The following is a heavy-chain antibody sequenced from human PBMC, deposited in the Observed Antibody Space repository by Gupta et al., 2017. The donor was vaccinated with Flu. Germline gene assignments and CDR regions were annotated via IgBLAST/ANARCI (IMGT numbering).Heavy chain of an antibody. V-gene: IGHV3-7*01. D-gene: IGHD3-16*01. Sequence: EVQLVESGGGLVQPGGSLRLSCVASGFSLSNYWMSWVRQAPGKGLEWVATIKEGGEEKYYAGSVKGRFTIPGDYAKNSLYWQMNSLRADDTSVYVGASFSGGREGGQGTLVPVS. J-gene: IGHJ4*02. CDR3: ASFSGGRE. CDR1: GFSLSNYW. CDR2: IKEGGEEK.